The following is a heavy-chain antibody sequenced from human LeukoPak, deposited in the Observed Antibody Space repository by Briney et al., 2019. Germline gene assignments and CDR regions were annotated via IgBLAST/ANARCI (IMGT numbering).Heavy chain of an antibody. CDR3: ARDTLTSVDTAMAFDY. V-gene: IGHV4-34*01. CDR2: INHSGST. J-gene: IGHJ4*02. D-gene: IGHD5-18*01. CDR1: GGSFSGYY. Sequence: PSETLSLTCAVYGGSFSGYYWSWIRQPPGKGLEWIGEINHSGSTNYNPSLKSRVTISVDTSKNQFSLKLSSVTAADTAVYYCARDTLTSVDTAMAFDYWGQGTLVTVSS.